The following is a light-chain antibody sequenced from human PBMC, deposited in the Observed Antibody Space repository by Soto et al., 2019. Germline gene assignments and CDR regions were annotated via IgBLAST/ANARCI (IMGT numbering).Light chain of an antibody. CDR3: HQYGNSRYT. CDR1: QSVSSRY. CDR2: VAS. Sequence: EIVVTQSPGPLPLSPGERATLSCRASQSVSSRYLTLYQQKPGQAPRLLISVASTRATGIPDRFSGSGPGTDLARTISMLEPEDFAVYYCHQYGNSRYTFGQGTKVEIK. J-gene: IGKJ1*01. V-gene: IGKV3-20*01.